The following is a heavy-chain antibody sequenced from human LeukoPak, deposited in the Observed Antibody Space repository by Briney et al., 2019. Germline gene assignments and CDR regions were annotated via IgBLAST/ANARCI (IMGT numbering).Heavy chain of an antibody. V-gene: IGHV1-2*02. J-gene: IGHJ4*02. D-gene: IGHD5-24*01. Sequence: GASVKVSCKASEYTFTGYYMHWVRQAPGQGLEWMGWINPNSGGTNYAQKFQGRVTMTRDTSISTAYMELSRLRSDDTAVYYCARDRRVGYNWFDYWGQGTLVTVSS. CDR1: EYTFTGYY. CDR2: INPNSGGT. CDR3: ARDRRVGYNWFDY.